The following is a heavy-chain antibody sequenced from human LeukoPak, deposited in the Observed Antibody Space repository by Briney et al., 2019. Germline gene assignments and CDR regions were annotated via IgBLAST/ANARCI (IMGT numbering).Heavy chain of an antibody. CDR2: IYYSGST. V-gene: IGHV4-59*01. J-gene: IGHJ6*02. CDR3: ARDMDSYGSSSGTDV. CDR1: GGSISSYY. D-gene: IGHD5-18*01. Sequence: SETLSLTCTVSGGSISSYYWSWIRQPPGKGLEWIGYIYYSGSTNYNPSLKSRVTISVDTSKNQFSLKLSSVTAADTAVYYCARDMDSYGSSSGTDVWGQGTTVTVSS.